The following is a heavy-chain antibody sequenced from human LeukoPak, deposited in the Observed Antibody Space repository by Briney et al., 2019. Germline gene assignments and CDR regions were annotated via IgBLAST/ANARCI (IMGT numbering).Heavy chain of an antibody. CDR1: GGSISSGGYY. D-gene: IGHD3-22*01. J-gene: IGHJ4*02. CDR2: IYYSGST. V-gene: IGHV4-31*03. CDR3: ARSEGINYYDSSGYPHYFDY. Sequence: SETLSLTCTVSGGSISSGGYYWSWIRQHPGKGLEWIGYIYYSGSTYYNPSLKSRVTISVDTSKNQFSLKLSSVTAADTAVYYCARSEGINYYDSSGYPHYFDYWGQGTLVTVSS.